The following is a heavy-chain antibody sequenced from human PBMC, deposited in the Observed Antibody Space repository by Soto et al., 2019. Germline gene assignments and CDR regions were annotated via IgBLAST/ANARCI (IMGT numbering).Heavy chain of an antibody. Sequence: GGSLRLSCAASGFTFSSYGMHWVRQAPGKGLEWVAVITYDGSNKYYADSVKGRFTISRDNSKNTLYLQMNSLRAEDTAVYYCAKGVSLTGDFDYWGQGTLVTVSS. J-gene: IGHJ4*02. CDR2: ITYDGSNK. CDR1: GFTFSSYG. V-gene: IGHV3-30*18. CDR3: AKGVSLTGDFDY. D-gene: IGHD7-27*01.